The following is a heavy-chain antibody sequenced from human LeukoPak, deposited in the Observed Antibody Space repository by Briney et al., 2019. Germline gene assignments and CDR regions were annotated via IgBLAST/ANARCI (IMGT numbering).Heavy chain of an antibody. J-gene: IGHJ5*02. V-gene: IGHV4-34*01. CDR1: GGSFSGYY. Sequence: PSETLSLTCAVYGGSFSGYYWSWIRQPPGKGMEWIGEINHSGSTDYNPSLKSRVTISVDTSKNQFSLKLSSVTAADTAVYYCARGGVGYQLHRRSWFDPWGQGTLVTVSS. D-gene: IGHD2-2*01. CDR2: INHSGST. CDR3: ARGGVGYQLHRRSWFDP.